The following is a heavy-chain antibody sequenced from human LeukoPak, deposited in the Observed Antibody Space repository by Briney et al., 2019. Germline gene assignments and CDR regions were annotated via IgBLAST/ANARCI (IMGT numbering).Heavy chain of an antibody. J-gene: IGHJ3*02. D-gene: IGHD4-11*01. CDR2: ISGSGGST. CDR3: AKDCIGGPDYPDDAFDI. Sequence: PGGSLRLSCAASGFTFSSYNMNWVRQAPGKGLEWVSAISGSGGSTYYADSVKGRFTISRDNSKNTLYLQMNSLRAEDTAVYYCAKDCIGGPDYPDDAFDIWGQGTMVTVSS. V-gene: IGHV3-23*01. CDR1: GFTFSSYN.